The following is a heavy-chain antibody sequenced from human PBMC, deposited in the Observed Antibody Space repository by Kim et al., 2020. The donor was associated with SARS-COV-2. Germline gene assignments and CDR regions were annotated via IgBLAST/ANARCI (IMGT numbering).Heavy chain of an antibody. J-gene: IGHJ4*02. CDR3: AKGGPPSFTN. CDR2: ISSSGGST. D-gene: IGHD3-10*01. CDR1: GFTVSSYD. V-gene: IGHV3-23*01. Sequence: GGSLRLSCAASGFTVSSYDMSWVRQAPGKGLEWVSAISSSGGSTYNADSVKGRFTISRDNSKNTLYLQMNSLRAEDTAVYYCAKGGPPSFTNWGQGTLVTVSS.